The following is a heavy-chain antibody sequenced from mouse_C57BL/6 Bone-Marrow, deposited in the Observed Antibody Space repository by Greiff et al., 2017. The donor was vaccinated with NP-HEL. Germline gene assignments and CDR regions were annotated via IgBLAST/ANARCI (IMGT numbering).Heavy chain of an antibody. CDR3: ARHGFYYAMDY. CDR2: ISNLAYSI. CDR1: GFTFSDYG. J-gene: IGHJ4*01. V-gene: IGHV5-15*01. Sequence: EVKLVESGGSLVQPGGSLKLSCAASGFTFSDYGMAWVRQAPRKGPEWVAFISNLAYSIYYADTVTGRFTISRENAKNTLYLEMSSLRSEDTAMYYCARHGFYYAMDYWGQGTSVTVSS.